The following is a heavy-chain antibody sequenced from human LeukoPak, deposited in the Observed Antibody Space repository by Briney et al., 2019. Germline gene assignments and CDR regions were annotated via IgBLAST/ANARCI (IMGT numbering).Heavy chain of an antibody. CDR1: GGSFSGYY. Sequence: PSETLSLTCAVYGGSFSGYYWSWTRQPPGKGLEWIGEINHSGSTNYNPSLKSRVTISVDTSKNQFSLKLSPVTAADTAVYYCAREGVVGAYGHFDYWGQGTLVTVSS. CDR3: AREGVVGAYGHFDY. V-gene: IGHV4-34*01. CDR2: INHSGST. J-gene: IGHJ4*02. D-gene: IGHD2-15*01.